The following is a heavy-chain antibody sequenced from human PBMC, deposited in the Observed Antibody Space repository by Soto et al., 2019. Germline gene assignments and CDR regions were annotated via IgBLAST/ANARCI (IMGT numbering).Heavy chain of an antibody. CDR3: TTDPVVVPAALRLSMDV. Sequence: GGSLRLSCAASGFDFSSHGMHWVRQAPGRGLEWVAVISYDGNNKDYADPVEGRLTISRDNSRNTLYLQMNSLKTEDTAVYYCTTDPVVVPAALRLSMDVWGQGTTVTVSS. V-gene: IGHV3-30*03. CDR2: ISYDGNNK. CDR1: GFDFSSHG. J-gene: IGHJ6*02. D-gene: IGHD2-2*01.